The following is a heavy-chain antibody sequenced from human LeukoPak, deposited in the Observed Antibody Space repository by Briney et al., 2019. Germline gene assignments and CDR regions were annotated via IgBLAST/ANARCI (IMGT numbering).Heavy chain of an antibody. V-gene: IGHV3-23*01. D-gene: IGHD3-22*01. CDR3: AKDYYDSSGTDAFDI. Sequence: GGSLRLSCAASGFTFSSYAMSWVRQAPGKGLEWVSAISGSGGSTYYADSVKGRFTVSRDNSKNTLYLQMNSLRAEDTAVYYCAKDYYDSSGTDAFDIWGQGTMVTVSS. CDR2: ISGSGGST. CDR1: GFTFSSYA. J-gene: IGHJ3*02.